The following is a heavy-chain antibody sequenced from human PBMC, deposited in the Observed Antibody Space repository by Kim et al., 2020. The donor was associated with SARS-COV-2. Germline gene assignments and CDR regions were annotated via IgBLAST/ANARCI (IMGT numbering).Heavy chain of an antibody. CDR3: ARDRVMVRGVITGRYYYGMDV. V-gene: IGHV4-30-4*01. D-gene: IGHD3-10*01. CDR1: GGSISSGDYY. CDR2: IYYSGST. Sequence: SETLSLTCTVSGGSISSGDYYWSWIRQPPGKGLEWIGYIYYSGSTYYNPSLKSRVTISVDTSKNQFSLKLSSVTAADTAVYYCARDRVMVRGVITGRYYYGMDVWGQGTTVTVSS. J-gene: IGHJ6*02.